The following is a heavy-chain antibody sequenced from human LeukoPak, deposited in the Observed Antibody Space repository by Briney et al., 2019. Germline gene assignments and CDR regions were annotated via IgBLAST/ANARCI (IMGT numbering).Heavy chain of an antibody. CDR2: IYYSGST. D-gene: IGHD3-16*01. J-gene: IGHJ4*02. V-gene: IGHV4-31*03. CDR1: GGSISSGGYY. Sequence: SETLSLTCTVSGGSISSGGYYWSWIRQHPGKGLEWIGYIYYSGSTYYNPSLKSRVTISVDTSKNRFSLKLSSVTAADTAVYYCARGDSITFGGVINDWGQGTLVTVSS. CDR3: ARGDSITFGGVIND.